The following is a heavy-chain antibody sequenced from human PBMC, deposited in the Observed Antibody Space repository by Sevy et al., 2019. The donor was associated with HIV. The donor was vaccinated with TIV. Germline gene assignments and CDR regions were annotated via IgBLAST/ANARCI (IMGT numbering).Heavy chain of an antibody. CDR1: GFTFSSYG. CDR2: IWYDGSNK. D-gene: IGHD3-22*01. Sequence: GGSRRLSCAASGFTFSSYGMHWVRQAPGKGLEWVAVIWYDGSNKYYADSVKGRFTISRDNSKNTLYLQMNSLRAEDTAVYYCARDASGYYSSSAFDIWGQGTMVTVS. V-gene: IGHV3-33*01. J-gene: IGHJ3*02. CDR3: ARDASGYYSSSAFDI.